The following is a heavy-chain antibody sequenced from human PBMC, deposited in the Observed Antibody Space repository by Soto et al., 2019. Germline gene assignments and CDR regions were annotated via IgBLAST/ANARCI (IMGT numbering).Heavy chain of an antibody. CDR2: IDGSGGTT. CDR1: GLPFSSTD. J-gene: IGHJ5*02. CDR3: AKNSGWFNT. D-gene: IGHD3-10*01. V-gene: IGHV3-23*01. Sequence: GGSLRLSCAASGLPFSSTDMTWVRQAPGKGLDWVSTIDGSGGTTYYADSVKGRFTISRDNSMNTVYLQMNSLRADDTALYYCAKNSGWFNTWGKGALVTVSS.